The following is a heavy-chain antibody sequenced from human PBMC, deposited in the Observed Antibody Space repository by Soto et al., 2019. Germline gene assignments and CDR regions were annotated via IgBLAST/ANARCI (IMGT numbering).Heavy chain of an antibody. CDR1: GVTFGNAW. D-gene: IGHD3-22*01. J-gene: IGHJ4*01. CDR2: IQIKAYGGTT. CDR3: TSKTDESRGFYFDR. V-gene: IGHV3-15*07. Sequence: PGGSPRLTCGAAGVTFGNAWMNRVRQGPGKGLEWVGRIQIKAYGGTTEYAAPVKGRFTISGDDSKSTLYLQMNSLKTEDIAVYECTSKTDESRGFYFDRWRHGT.